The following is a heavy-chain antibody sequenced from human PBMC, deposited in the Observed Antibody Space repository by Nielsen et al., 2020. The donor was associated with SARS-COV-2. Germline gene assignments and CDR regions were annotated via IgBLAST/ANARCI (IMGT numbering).Heavy chain of an antibody. CDR2: ISGSGGST. V-gene: IGHV3-23*01. CDR3: AKALAAAPTSDY. J-gene: IGHJ4*02. D-gene: IGHD6-13*01. Sequence: GESLKISCAASGFTFSSYAMSWVRQAPGKGLEWVSAISGSGGSTYYADSVKGRFTIPRDNSKNTLYLQMNSLRAEDTAVYYCAKALAAAPTSDYWGQGTLVTVSS. CDR1: GFTFSSYA.